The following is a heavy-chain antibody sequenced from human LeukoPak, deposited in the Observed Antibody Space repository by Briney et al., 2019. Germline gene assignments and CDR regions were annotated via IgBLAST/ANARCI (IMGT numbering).Heavy chain of an antibody. CDR2: INPNSGGT. V-gene: IGHV1-2*02. D-gene: IGHD3-10*01. Sequence: ASVKVSCKASGYILTRYDINWVRQAPGQGLEWMGWINPNSGGTNYAQKFQGRVTMTRDTSISTAYMELSRLRSDDTAVYYCARQWFGELALEGYWGQGTLVTVSS. CDR1: GYILTRYD. J-gene: IGHJ4*02. CDR3: ARQWFGELALEGY.